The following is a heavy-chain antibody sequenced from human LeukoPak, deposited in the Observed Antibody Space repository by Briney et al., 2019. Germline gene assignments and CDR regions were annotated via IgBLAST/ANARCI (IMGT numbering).Heavy chain of an antibody. CDR2: IIPIFGTA. D-gene: IGHD3-16*01. V-gene: IGHV1-69*06. Sequence: GASVKVSCKASGGTFSSYAISWVRQAPGQGLEWMGGIIPIFGTANYAQKFQGRVTITADKSTSTAYMELSSLRSEDTAVYYCAREAGHLRRGDPLGYWGQGTLVTVSS. J-gene: IGHJ4*02. CDR3: AREAGHLRRGDPLGY. CDR1: GGTFSSYA.